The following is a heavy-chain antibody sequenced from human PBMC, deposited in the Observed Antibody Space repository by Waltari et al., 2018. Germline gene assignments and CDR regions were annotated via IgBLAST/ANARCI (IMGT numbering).Heavy chain of an antibody. J-gene: IGHJ3*02. V-gene: IGHV3-30*02. Sequence: QVQLVESGGGVVQPGGSLRLSCAASGFTFSGYGLHLVRQAPGKGLEWVAFITFDGTNKYYADSVKGRFTISRDNPKNTMFLQMNSLRPDDTAIYYCASIFAGTAVTTIQPIDIWGQGTMVTVSS. CDR2: ITFDGTNK. CDR1: GFTFSGYG. CDR3: ASIFAGTAVTTIQPIDI. D-gene: IGHD4-17*01.